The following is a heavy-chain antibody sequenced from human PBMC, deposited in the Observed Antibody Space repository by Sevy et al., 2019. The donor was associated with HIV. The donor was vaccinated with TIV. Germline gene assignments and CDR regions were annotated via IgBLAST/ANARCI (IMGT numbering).Heavy chain of an antibody. D-gene: IGHD1-26*01. CDR2: IKRDGSKK. J-gene: IGHJ6*02. CDR3: ARDCNSASCLWGMDV. V-gene: IGHV3-7*03. Sequence: GGSLRLSCVASGFTFSNFRMSWVRQAPGKGLEWVANIKRDGSKKYYVASVKGRFTISRDNAKTSLYLQMNSLRVEDTAVYYCARDCNSASCLWGMDVWGQGIMVTVSS. CDR1: GFTFSNFR.